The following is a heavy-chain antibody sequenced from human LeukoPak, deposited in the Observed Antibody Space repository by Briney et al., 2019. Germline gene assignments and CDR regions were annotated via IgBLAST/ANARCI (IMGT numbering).Heavy chain of an antibody. D-gene: IGHD6-13*01. J-gene: IGHJ4*02. CDR3: ARGRSSWYSDY. CDR2: INHSGSS. CDR1: GVSVSDYF. Sequence: SETLSLTCAVYGVSVSDYFWSWIRQPPGKGLEWIGEINHSGSSNYNPSLKSRVTISVDTSKNQFSLKLSSVTAADTAVYYCARGRSSWYSDYWGQGTLVSVSS. V-gene: IGHV4-34*01.